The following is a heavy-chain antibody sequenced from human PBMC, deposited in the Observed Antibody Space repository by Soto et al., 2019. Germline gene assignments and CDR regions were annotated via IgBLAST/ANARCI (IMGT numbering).Heavy chain of an antibody. CDR1: GFTFNTYA. Sequence: GSLRLSCAASGFTFNTYAMSWVRQAPGKGLEWVSGISGSGGSTYYADSVKGRFTISRGNSENTLYLQMNGLRADDTALYFCAKSRVFIGAIVTLLDSWGQGTQVTVSS. V-gene: IGHV3-23*01. CDR2: ISGSGGST. J-gene: IGHJ4*02. D-gene: IGHD3-16*02. CDR3: AKSRVFIGAIVTLLDS.